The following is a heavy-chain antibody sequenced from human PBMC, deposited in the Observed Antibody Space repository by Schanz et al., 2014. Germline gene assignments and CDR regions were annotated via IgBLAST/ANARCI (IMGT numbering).Heavy chain of an antibody. D-gene: IGHD5-12*01. CDR3: ARGRGGNTGYEAADY. V-gene: IGHV7-4-1*02. CDR2: INSNTGNP. J-gene: IGHJ4*02. Sequence: QVQLVQSGSELTRPGASVNISCKASGYTFTTYALNWVRQAPGQGLEWMGWINSNTGNPTYAPAFTGRLVFSLDTSVSTAYLQIIGLQAEDSAVFYCARGRGGNTGYEAADYWGQGTRVTVSS. CDR1: GYTFTTYA.